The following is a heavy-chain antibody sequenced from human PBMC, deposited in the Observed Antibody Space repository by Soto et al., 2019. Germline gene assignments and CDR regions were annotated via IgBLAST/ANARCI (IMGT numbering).Heavy chain of an antibody. CDR2: IYYSGST. Sequence: PSETLSLTCTVSGGSISSGDYYWSWIRQPPGKGLEWIGYIYYSGSTYYNPSLKSRVTISVDTSKNQFSLKLSSVTAADTAVYYCAREGSGSYYRYYFDYWGHGTLVTVSS. CDR1: GGSISSGDYY. V-gene: IGHV4-30-4*01. CDR3: AREGSGSYYRYYFDY. J-gene: IGHJ4*01. D-gene: IGHD3-10*01.